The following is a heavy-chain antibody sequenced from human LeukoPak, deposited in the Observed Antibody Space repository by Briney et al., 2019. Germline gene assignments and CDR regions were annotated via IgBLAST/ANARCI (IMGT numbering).Heavy chain of an antibody. D-gene: IGHD2/OR15-2a*01. Sequence: PGGSLRLSCAASGFTFSAYGMTWVRQAPGKGLERVSVITYNSDTTYYADSVKGRFTISRDNSKNTLYLQMNSLRADDTAVYYCAKGCDSTYYHYYFMDVWGKGTTVTIPS. CDR3: AKGCDSTYYHYYFMDV. CDR2: ITYNSDTT. V-gene: IGHV3-23*01. CDR1: GFTFSAYG. J-gene: IGHJ6*03.